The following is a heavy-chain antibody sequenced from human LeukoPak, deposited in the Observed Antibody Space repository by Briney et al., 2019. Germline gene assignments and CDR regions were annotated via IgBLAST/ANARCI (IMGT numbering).Heavy chain of an antibody. CDR3: ARSYSSSYYGSGSYPY. CDR2: VFYSGTT. D-gene: IGHD3-10*01. Sequence: SETLSLTCTVSGGSINNYYWSWIRQSPGKELEWIGYVFYSGTTHYNPSLTGRVTISVDTSKSQFSLNLTSVTAADTAVYYCARSYSSSYYGSGSYPYWGQGTLVTVSS. V-gene: IGHV4-59*01. J-gene: IGHJ4*02. CDR1: GGSINNYY.